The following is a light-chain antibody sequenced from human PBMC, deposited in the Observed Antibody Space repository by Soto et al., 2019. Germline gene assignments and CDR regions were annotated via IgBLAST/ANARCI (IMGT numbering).Light chain of an antibody. Sequence: QSALTQPPSASGSPGQSVTISCTGASSDVGGYNYVAWYQQHPGKAPKLMIYEVSKRPSGVPDRFSGSKSGNTASLTVSGLQAEDEGDYYCSSYAGNNTWVFGGGTKLTVL. CDR2: EVS. CDR1: SSDVGGYNY. V-gene: IGLV2-8*01. CDR3: SSYAGNNTWV. J-gene: IGLJ3*02.